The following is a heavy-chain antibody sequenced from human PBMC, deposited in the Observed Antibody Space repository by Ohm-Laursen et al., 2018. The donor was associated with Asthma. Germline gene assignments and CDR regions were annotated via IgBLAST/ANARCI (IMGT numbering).Heavy chain of an antibody. Sequence: SDTLSLTCTVSGGSINSGGYYWSWIRQHPGKGLEWIGHIYYSGSTYYNPSLQSRVTISVDTSKNQFSLKLSSVTAADTAVYYCARGSGYHIFWGQGTLVTVSS. J-gene: IGHJ4*02. CDR3: ARGSGYHIF. V-gene: IGHV4-31*03. D-gene: IGHD3-3*01. CDR1: GGSINSGGYY. CDR2: IYYSGST.